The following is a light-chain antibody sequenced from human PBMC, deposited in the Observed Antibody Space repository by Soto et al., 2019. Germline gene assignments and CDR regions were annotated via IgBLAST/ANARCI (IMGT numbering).Light chain of an antibody. J-gene: IGKJ1*01. CDR2: GAS. CDR3: QQYTNWPSWT. CDR1: QNINTY. V-gene: IGKV3-15*01. Sequence: EKVMTQSPATLSMSPGERATLSCRASQNINTYLAWYQQKPGQAPRLLIYGASTRATGIPARLSGSGSGTEFTLTISSLQSEDFAVYYCQQYTNWPSWTFGQGTKVEIK.